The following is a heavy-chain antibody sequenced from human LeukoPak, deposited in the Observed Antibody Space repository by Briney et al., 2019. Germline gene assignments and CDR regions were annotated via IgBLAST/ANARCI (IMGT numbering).Heavy chain of an antibody. CDR3: SIAWKTGRFDP. CDR2: IKSKTDGGTI. J-gene: IGHJ5*02. CDR1: GFTFSDAW. V-gene: IGHV3-15*01. Sequence: VGSLGLSCAASGFTFSDAWMSWVRQAPGKGLEWVGRIKSKTDGGTIHYAGTVKGRFTISRDDSKNTLYLQMNSLKTEDTAVYYCSIAWKTGRFDPWGQGPLLSVSS. D-gene: IGHD1-1*01.